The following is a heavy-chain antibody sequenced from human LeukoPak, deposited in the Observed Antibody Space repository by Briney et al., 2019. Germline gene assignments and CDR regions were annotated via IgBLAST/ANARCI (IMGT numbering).Heavy chain of an antibody. V-gene: IGHV3-48*01. J-gene: IGHJ4*02. D-gene: IGHD6-6*01. Sequence: GGSLRLSCAASGFTFSSYSMNWVHQAPGKGLEWVSYISSSSSTIYYADSVKGRFTISRDNAKNSLYLQMNSLRAEDTAVYYCARDLVSRGKYSSSGFDYWGQGTLVTVSS. CDR2: ISSSSSTI. CDR3: ARDLVSRGKYSSSGFDY. CDR1: GFTFSSYS.